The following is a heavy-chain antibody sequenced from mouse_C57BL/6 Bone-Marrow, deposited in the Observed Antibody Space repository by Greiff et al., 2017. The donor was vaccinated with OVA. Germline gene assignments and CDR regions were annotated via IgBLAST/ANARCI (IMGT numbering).Heavy chain of an antibody. J-gene: IGHJ1*03. CDR1: GYTFTSYW. CDR3: AINYGNFYWYFDV. V-gene: IGHV1-59*01. D-gene: IGHD2-1*01. CDR2: IDPSDSYT. Sequence: QVQLQQPGAELVRPGTSVKLSCKASGYTFTSYWMHWVKQRPGQGLEWIGVIDPSDSYTNYNQKFKGKATLTVDTSSSPAYMQLSSLTSEDSAVYYSAINYGNFYWYFDVWGTGTTVTVSS.